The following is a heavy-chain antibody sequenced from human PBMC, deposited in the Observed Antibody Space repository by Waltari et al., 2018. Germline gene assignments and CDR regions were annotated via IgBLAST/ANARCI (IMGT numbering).Heavy chain of an antibody. J-gene: IGHJ4*02. CDR1: GGSFSGYY. D-gene: IGHD3-22*01. CDR2: INHSGST. Sequence: QVQLQQWGAGLLKPSETLSLTCAVYGGSFSGYYWSWIRPPPGKGLEWIGEINHSGSTNYNPSLKSRVTISVDTSKNQFSLKLSSVTAADTAVYYCARFRSMVTYYYDSSGYAPWWGQGTLVTVSS. V-gene: IGHV4-34*01. CDR3: ARFRSMVTYYYDSSGYAPW.